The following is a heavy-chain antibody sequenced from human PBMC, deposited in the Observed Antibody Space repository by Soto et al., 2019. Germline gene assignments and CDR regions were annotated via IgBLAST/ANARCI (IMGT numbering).Heavy chain of an antibody. J-gene: IGHJ4*02. V-gene: IGHV4-39*01. CDR3: TRHERRAAADRPLDY. CDR2: IYYSGRT. Sequence: SETLSLTCTVSGGSVRSSTYYWGWIRQAPGKGLEWIASIYYSGRTHNNPALKSRVTMSVDTYTNQFSLKMNAVTAADTAVYYCTRHERRAAADRPLDYWGQGTLVTVSS. D-gene: IGHD6-13*01. CDR1: GGSVRSSTYY.